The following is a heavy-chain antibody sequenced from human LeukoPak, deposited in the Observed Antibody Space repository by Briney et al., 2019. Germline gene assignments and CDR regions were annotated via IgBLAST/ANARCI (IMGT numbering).Heavy chain of an antibody. V-gene: IGHV3-23*01. CDR1: GFTFSSYA. CDR3: AKAPVTTCSGAYCYPFDY. CDR2: ISVSGNT. J-gene: IGHJ4*02. D-gene: IGHD2-15*01. Sequence: GGSLRLSCAASGFTFSSYAMSWVRQGPGKGLEWVSAISVSGNTYHSDSAMGGFTISRDSSKNTLYLQMNSLRAGDAAVYYCAKAPVTTCSGAYCYPFDYWSQGTLVTVSS.